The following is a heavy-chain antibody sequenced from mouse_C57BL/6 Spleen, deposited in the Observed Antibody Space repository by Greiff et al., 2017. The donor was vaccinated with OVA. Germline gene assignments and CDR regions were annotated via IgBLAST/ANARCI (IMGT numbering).Heavy chain of an antibody. J-gene: IGHJ4*01. CDR2: INYDGSST. CDR3: ARSNYYYGDAMDY. CDR1: GFTFSDYY. Sequence: EVNLVESEGGLVQPGSSMKLSCTASGFTFSDYYMAWVRQVPEKGLEWVANINYDGSSTYYLDSLKSRFIISRDNAKNILYLQMSSLKSEDTATYYCARSNYYYGDAMDYWGQGTSVTVSS. V-gene: IGHV5-16*01. D-gene: IGHD1-1*01.